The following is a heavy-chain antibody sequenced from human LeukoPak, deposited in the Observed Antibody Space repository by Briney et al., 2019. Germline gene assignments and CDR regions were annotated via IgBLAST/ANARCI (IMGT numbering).Heavy chain of an antibody. CDR2: ISYDGSNK. V-gene: IGHV3-30*18. CDR1: GVTFSSYG. J-gene: IGHJ4*02. CDR3: AKDAWATIYYYDSSGYFDY. D-gene: IGHD3-22*01. Sequence: PGGSLRLSCAASGVTFSSYGMHWVRQAPGKGLEWVAVISYDGSNKYYADSVKGRFTISRDNSKNTLYLQMNSLRAEDTAVYYCAKDAWATIYYYDSSGYFDYWGQGTLVTVSS.